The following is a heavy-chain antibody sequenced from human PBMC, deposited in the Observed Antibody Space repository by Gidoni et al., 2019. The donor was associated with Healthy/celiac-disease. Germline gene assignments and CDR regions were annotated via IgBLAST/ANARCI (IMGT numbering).Heavy chain of an antibody. V-gene: IGHV1-2*02. D-gene: IGHD1-26*01. CDR1: GCTFTGDY. J-gene: IGHJ4*02. Sequence: QVQLVQSGAEVKKPGASVKVSCTASGCTFTGDYMHWVRQAPGQGLEWMGWIHPNSGGTTYAQKFQGRVTMTRDTSISTAYMELSRLRSDDTAVYYCARDPPRSSRASDPDDYWGQGTLVTVSS. CDR2: IHPNSGGT. CDR3: ARDPPRSSRASDPDDY.